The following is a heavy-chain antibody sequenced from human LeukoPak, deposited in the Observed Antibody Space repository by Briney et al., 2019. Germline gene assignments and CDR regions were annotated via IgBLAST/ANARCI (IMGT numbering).Heavy chain of an antibody. CDR3: AREDTTTVVGEAFDY. D-gene: IGHD3-10*01. CDR2: IIPIFGTA. J-gene: IGHJ4*02. Sequence: SVKVSCKASGGTFSSYAISWVRQAPGQGLEWMGRIIPIFGTANYAQKSQGRVTITADKSTSTAYMELSSLRSEDTAVYYCAREDTTTVVGEAFDYWGQGTLVTVSS. CDR1: GGTFSSYA. V-gene: IGHV1-69*06.